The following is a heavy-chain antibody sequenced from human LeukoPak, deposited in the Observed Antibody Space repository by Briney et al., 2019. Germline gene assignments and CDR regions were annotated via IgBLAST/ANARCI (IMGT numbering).Heavy chain of an antibody. D-gene: IGHD6-19*01. V-gene: IGHV1-18*01. J-gene: IGHJ6*03. Sequence: GASVKVSCKASGYTFTSYGISWVRQAPGQGLEWMGWISAYNGNTNYAQKLQGRVTMTTDTSTSTAYMELRSLRSDDTAVYYCASVWKWLVHNYYYYYMDVWGKGTTVTVSS. CDR1: GYTFTSYG. CDR3: ASVWKWLVHNYYYYYMDV. CDR2: ISAYNGNT.